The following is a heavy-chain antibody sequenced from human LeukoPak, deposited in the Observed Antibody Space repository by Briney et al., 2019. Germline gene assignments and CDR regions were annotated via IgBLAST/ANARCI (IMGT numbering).Heavy chain of an antibody. J-gene: IGHJ4*02. Sequence: SETLSLTCTVSGGSISRSRDYWGWIRQPPGKGLEWIGSIYYSGSTYYNPSLKSRVTISVDTSKNQFSLKLSSVTAAGTAVYYCASLPPTPLTYSSRQGGYWGQGTLVTVSS. CDR3: ASLPPTPLTYSSRQGGY. V-gene: IGHV4-39*07. CDR2: IYYSGST. D-gene: IGHD6-13*01. CDR1: GGSISRSRDY.